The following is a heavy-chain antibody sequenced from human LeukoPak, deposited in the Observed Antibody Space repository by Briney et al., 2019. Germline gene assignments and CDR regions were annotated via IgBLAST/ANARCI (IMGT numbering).Heavy chain of an antibody. J-gene: IGHJ3*02. D-gene: IGHD1-1*01. CDR2: IKQDGSEK. Sequence: GGSLRLSCAASGFTFSSYWMSWVRQAPGKGPEWVANIKQDGSEKYYVDPVKGRFTISRDNAKNSLYLQMNSLRAEDTAVYYCANWNDDAHPDAFDIWGQGTMVTVSS. CDR1: GFTFSSYW. CDR3: ANWNDDAHPDAFDI. V-gene: IGHV3-7*01.